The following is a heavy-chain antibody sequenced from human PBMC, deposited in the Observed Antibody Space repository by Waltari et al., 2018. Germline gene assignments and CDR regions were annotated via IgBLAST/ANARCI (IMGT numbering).Heavy chain of an antibody. D-gene: IGHD6-19*01. CDR1: GYTFTGYY. J-gene: IGHJ4*02. Sequence: QVQLVQSGAEVKKPGASVKVSCKASGYTFTGYYMHWVRQAPGQGLEWMGRINPNSGGTNYAQKFQGRVTMTRDTSISTAYMELSRLRSDDTAVYYCARPRRQYSSGWYFDYWGQGTLVTVSS. V-gene: IGHV1-2*06. CDR3: ARPRRQYSSGWYFDY. CDR2: INPNSGGT.